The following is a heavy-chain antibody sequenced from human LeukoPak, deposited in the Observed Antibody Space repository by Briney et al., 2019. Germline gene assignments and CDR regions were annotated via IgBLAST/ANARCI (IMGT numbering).Heavy chain of an antibody. CDR1: GFTFSSYV. J-gene: IGHJ4*02. D-gene: IGHD6-13*01. CDR3: AKEAVAAAGPFDH. Sequence: PGGSLRHSCAASGFTFSSYVMSWVRQAPGKGREGVSCIRGSGGSIYYADSVNGPFTISRDNSKNTLYLQMNSLRAEDTAIYYCAKEAVAAAGPFDHWGQGTLATVSS. CDR2: IRGSGGSI. V-gene: IGHV3-23*01.